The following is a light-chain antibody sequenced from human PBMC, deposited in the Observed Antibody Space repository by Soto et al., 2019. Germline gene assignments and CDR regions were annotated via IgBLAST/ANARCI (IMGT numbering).Light chain of an antibody. CDR2: DVT. J-gene: IGLJ3*02. CDR3: CSTTGGYAKV. V-gene: IGLV2-11*01. Sequence: QLVLTQPRSVSGSPGQSVTISCTGTRGDFGDYYVSWYQHHPGKAPKLIIYDVTKRPSGVPDRFSASKSGITASLTISDLQDDDDADYYCCSTTGGYAKVFGGGTKLTVL. CDR1: RGDFGDYY.